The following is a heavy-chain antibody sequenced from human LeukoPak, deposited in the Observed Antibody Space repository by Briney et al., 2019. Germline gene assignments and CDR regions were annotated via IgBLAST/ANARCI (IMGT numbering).Heavy chain of an antibody. CDR1: GYTFTSYG. CDR2: ISAYT. Sequence: ASVKVSCKASGYTFTSYGISWVRQAPGQGLEWMGWISAYTNYAQKLQGRVNMTTDTSTSTAYMELRSLRSDDTAVYYCARVLHQEWLVDYWGQGTLVTVSS. V-gene: IGHV1-18*01. CDR3: ARVLHQEWLVDY. J-gene: IGHJ4*02. D-gene: IGHD6-19*01.